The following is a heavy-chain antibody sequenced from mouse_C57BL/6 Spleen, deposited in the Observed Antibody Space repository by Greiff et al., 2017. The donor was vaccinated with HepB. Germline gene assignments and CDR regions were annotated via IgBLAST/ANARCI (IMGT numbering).Heavy chain of an antibody. CDR2: IYPGDGDT. V-gene: IGHV1-80*01. D-gene: IGHD1-1*01. Sequence: QVHVKQSGAELVKPGASVKISCKASGYAFSSYWMNWVKQRPGKGLEWIGQIYPGDGDTNYNGKFKGKATLTADKSSSTAYMQLSSLTSEDSAVYFCARDYYGSSYWYIDVWGTGTTVTVSS. J-gene: IGHJ1*03. CDR1: GYAFSSYW. CDR3: ARDYYGSSYWYIDV.